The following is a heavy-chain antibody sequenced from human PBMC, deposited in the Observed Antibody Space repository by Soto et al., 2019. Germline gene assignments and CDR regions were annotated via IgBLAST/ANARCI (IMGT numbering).Heavy chain of an antibody. CDR2: ISSSRSTI. V-gene: IGHV3-48*01. J-gene: IGHJ5*01. Sequence: EVQLVESGGGLVQPGGSLRLSCAASGFTFSSYSMNWVRQAPGKGLEWVSYISSSRSTIYYADSVKGRFTISRDNAKNSLYLQMNSLRAEDTAVYYCARDCPGSSTTCYGNEWFDSWGQVTLVTVSS. CDR3: ARDCPGSSTTCYGNEWFDS. D-gene: IGHD2-2*01. CDR1: GFTFSSYS.